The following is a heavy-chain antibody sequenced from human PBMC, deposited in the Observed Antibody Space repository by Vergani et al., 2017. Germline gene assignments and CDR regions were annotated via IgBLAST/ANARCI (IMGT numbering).Heavy chain of an antibody. CDR2: ISGSGGNT. V-gene: IGHV3-23*01. D-gene: IGHD3-22*01. CDR1: GFTFSSYA. CDR3: AKDLSPFAGTMIVVVKGNAFDI. Sequence: EVQLLESGGGLVQPGGSLRLSCEASGFTFSSYAMSWVRQAPGKGLEWVSAISGSGGNTYYADPMKGRLTNSRDNSKKTLYLQMNSLRAEDLAVYYCAKDLSPFAGTMIVVVKGNAFDIWGQGTMVTVSS. J-gene: IGHJ3*02.